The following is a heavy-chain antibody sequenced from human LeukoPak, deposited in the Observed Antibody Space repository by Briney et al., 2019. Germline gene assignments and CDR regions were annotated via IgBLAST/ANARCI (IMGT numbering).Heavy chain of an antibody. CDR2: IYYSGST. V-gene: IGHV4-59*12. J-gene: IGHJ5*02. CDR3: ARPKREWFDP. CDR1: GGSISSYY. Sequence: PSETLSLTCTVSGGSISSYYWSWIRQPPGKGLEWIGYIYYSGSTNYNPSLKSRVTISIDTSKNQFSLRLSSVTAADTAVYYCARPKREWFDPWGQGTLVTVSS.